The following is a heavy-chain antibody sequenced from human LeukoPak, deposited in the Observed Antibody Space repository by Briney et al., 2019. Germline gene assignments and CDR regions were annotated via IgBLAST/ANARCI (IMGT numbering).Heavy chain of an antibody. CDR1: GYSFTSYV. V-gene: IGHV1-18*01. J-gene: IGHJ4*02. D-gene: IGHD3-22*01. CDR3: ARGGHYYDSSGYYHY. CDR2: ISAYNVNT. Sequence: ASVRVSCKASGYSFTSYVITWVRQAPGQGLEWMGWISAYNVNTDYAQKFQGRVTMTTDTSTSTAYMELRSLRSDDTAVYYCARGGHYYDSSGYYHYWGQGTLVTVSS.